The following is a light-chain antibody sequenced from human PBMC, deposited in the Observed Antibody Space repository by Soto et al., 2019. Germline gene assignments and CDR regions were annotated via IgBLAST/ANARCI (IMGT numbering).Light chain of an antibody. CDR2: GAS. V-gene: IGKV3-15*01. CDR1: QSVSSN. Sequence: EIVMTQSPATLSVSPGERATLSCRASQSVSSNLVWYQQKPGQAPRLLIYGASTRATGIPARFSGSGSGTEFTLTINSLQSEDFAVYYCQQYNDWVTFGGGTKVAI. J-gene: IGKJ4*01. CDR3: QQYNDWVT.